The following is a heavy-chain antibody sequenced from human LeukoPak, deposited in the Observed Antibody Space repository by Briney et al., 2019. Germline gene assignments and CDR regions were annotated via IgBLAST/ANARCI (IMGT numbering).Heavy chain of an antibody. CDR2: IKQDGSEK. CDR3: ARGDWLFLY. J-gene: IGHJ4*02. CDR1: GFTFSNYW. D-gene: IGHD3-9*01. V-gene: IGHV3-7*03. Sequence: GGSLRLSCAASGFTFSNYWMSWLRQAPGKGLEWVANIKQDGSEKYYVDSVKGRFTISRDNAKNSLYLQMNSLRAEDTAVYYCARGDWLFLYWGQGTLVTVSS.